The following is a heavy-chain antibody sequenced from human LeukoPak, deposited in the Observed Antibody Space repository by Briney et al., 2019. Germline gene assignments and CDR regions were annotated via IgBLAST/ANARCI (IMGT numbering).Heavy chain of an antibody. V-gene: IGHV4-39*07. CDR2: IDYSGNT. J-gene: IGHJ4*02. CDR3: VRDRQHCSGGNCYSEDLPDS. Sequence: SETLSLTCTVSGGSISSRYYYWGWIRQPQGKRLEWIGNIDYSGNTDYNPSLRSRVTISVDPSKKQFSLKLSSVTAADTAVYFCVRDRQHCSGGNCYSEDLPDSWGQGIVVAVSS. CDR1: GGSISSRYYY. D-gene: IGHD2-15*01.